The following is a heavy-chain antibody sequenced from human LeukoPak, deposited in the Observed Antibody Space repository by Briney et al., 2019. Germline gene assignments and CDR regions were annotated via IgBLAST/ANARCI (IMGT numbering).Heavy chain of an antibody. CDR3: ARDPIEEGDSGTAGY. CDR2: IIPIFGTA. CDR1: GGTFSSYA. Sequence: ASVKVSCKASGGTFSSYAISWVRQAPGQGLEWMGGIIPIFGTANYAQKFQGRVTITADESTSTAYMELSSLRSEDTAVYYCARDPIEEGDSGTAGYWGQGTLVTVSS. J-gene: IGHJ4*02. D-gene: IGHD1-26*01. V-gene: IGHV1-69*13.